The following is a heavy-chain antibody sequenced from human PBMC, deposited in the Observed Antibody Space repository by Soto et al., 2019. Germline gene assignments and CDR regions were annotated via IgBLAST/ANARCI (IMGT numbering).Heavy chain of an antibody. Sequence: GGSLSLSCAASGFTFNNAWMSWVRQAPEKGLEWVGRIKSKTDGGATDYAARVKGGFTISRDDSENTLFLQMNSLKTEDSAVYYCASRPPPYGDYYFDYWGQGTLVTVSS. CDR2: IKSKTDGGAT. CDR1: GFTFNNAW. CDR3: ASRPPPYGDYYFDY. J-gene: IGHJ4*02. D-gene: IGHD4-17*01. V-gene: IGHV3-15*01.